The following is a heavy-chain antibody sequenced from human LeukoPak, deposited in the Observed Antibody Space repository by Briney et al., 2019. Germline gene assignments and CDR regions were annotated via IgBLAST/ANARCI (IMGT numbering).Heavy chain of an antibody. CDR3: AREGFWSGFNWFDP. D-gene: IGHD3-3*01. CDR1: GGTFSSYA. J-gene: IGHJ5*02. V-gene: IGHV1-69*13. CDR2: IIPIFGTA. Sequence: SVKVSCKASGGTFSSYAISWVRQAPGQGLEWMGGIIPIFGTANYAQKFQGRVTITADESTSTAYMELSSLRSEDTAVYYCAREGFWSGFNWFDPWGQGALVTVSS.